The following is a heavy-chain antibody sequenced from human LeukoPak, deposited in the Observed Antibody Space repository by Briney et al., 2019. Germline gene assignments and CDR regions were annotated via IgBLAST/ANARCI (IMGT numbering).Heavy chain of an antibody. D-gene: IGHD5-18*01. CDR2: IYPGDSDT. V-gene: IGHV5-51*01. Sequence: PGPSLKIPGKHPEYSSTSYWFGWVRQIPGKGLEWMGIIYPGDSDTRYSPSFQGQVTISADKSINAAYLQWSSLKASDTAIYYCARRGEAMDPFDYWGQGTLVTVSS. J-gene: IGHJ4*02. CDR3: ARRGEAMDPFDY. CDR1: EYSSTSYW.